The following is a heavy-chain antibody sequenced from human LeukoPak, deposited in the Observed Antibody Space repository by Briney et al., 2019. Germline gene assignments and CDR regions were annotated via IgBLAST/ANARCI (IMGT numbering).Heavy chain of an antibody. CDR1: GGSIRSYY. V-gene: IGHV4-59*01. CDR3: ARVYYSSSYDYWYFDL. J-gene: IGHJ2*01. D-gene: IGHD6-13*01. CDR2: IYYSGST. Sequence: SETLSLTCTVSGGSIRSYYWSWIRQPPGKGLEWIGYIYYSGSTNYNPSLKSRVTIPVDTSKNQFSLKLSSVTAADTAVYYCARVYYSSSYDYWYFDLWGRGTLVTVSS.